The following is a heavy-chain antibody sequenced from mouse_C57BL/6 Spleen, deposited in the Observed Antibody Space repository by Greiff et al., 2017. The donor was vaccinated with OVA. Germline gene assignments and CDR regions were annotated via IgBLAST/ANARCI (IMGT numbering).Heavy chain of an antibody. D-gene: IGHD2-5*01. Sequence: QVQLQQSGPELVKPGASVKISCKASGYAFSSSWMNWVKQRPGKGLEWIGRIYPGDGDPNYNGKFKGKATLTADKSSSTAYMQLSSLTSEDSAVYFCARRPYYSKGAWFAYWGQGTLVTVSA. CDR3: ARRPYYSKGAWFAY. CDR2: IYPGDGDP. J-gene: IGHJ3*01. CDR1: GYAFSSSW. V-gene: IGHV1-82*01.